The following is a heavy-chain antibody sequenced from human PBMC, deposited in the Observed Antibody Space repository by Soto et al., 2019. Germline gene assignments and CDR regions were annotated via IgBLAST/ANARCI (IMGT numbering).Heavy chain of an antibody. CDR3: ARGGYCSSTSCYFLPTVNWFDP. CDR1: GYTFTSYG. V-gene: IGHV1-18*01. J-gene: IGHJ5*02. Sequence: AASVKVSCKASGYTFTSYGISWVRQAPGQGLEWMGWISAYNGNTNYAQKLQGRVTMTTDTSTSTAYMELRSLRSDDTAVYYCARGGYCSSTSCYFLPTVNWFDPWGQGTLVTVSS. CDR2: ISAYNGNT. D-gene: IGHD2-2*03.